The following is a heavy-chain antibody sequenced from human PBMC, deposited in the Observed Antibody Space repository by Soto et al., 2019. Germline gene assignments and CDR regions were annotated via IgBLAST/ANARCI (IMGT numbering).Heavy chain of an antibody. CDR2: IYFTGST. V-gene: IGHV4-61*01. Sequence: SETLSLTCTVSGGAVSSGTYYWSWIRPPPGKGLEWIGHIYFTGSTNYNPSLKSRVTMSLDTSRNQFSLKLSSVTAADTAVYYCTRGPPRVQWFDPWGLGTLVTVSS. CDR3: TRGPPRVQWFDP. J-gene: IGHJ5*02. CDR1: GGAVSSGTYY.